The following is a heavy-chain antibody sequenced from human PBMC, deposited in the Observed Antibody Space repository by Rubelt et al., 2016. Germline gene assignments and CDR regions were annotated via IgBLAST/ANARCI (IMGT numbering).Heavy chain of an antibody. CDR3: AKGNDYDNSGYHYYFDY. V-gene: IGHV3-43*01. Sequence: VKGRFTISRDNSKNSLYLQMNSLRTEDTALYYCAKGNDYDNSGYHYYFDYWGQGTLVTVSS. D-gene: IGHD3-22*01. J-gene: IGHJ4*02.